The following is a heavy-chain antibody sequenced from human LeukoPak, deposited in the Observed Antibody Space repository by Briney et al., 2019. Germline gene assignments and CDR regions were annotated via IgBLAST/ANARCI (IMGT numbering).Heavy chain of an antibody. CDR3: VTDGVYFGGGLNWFDP. CDR2: INPNSGGT. CDR1: GYTFTGFY. Sequence: ASVKVSCKASGYTFTGFYMHWVRQAPGQGLEWMGRINPNSGGTNYAQKFQGRVTMTSDTSISTAFMELSTLRSDDTAIYFCVTDGVYFGGGLNWFDPWGQGTLVTVSS. V-gene: IGHV1-2*06. J-gene: IGHJ5*02. D-gene: IGHD3-10*01.